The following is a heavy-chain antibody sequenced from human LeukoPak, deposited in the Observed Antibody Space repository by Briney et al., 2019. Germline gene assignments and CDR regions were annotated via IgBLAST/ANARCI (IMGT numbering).Heavy chain of an antibody. D-gene: IGHD3-10*01. J-gene: IGHJ4*02. CDR2: INHSGST. CDR1: GGSFSGYY. V-gene: IGHV4-34*01. CDR3: ARVYYYGSGILFIDY. Sequence: SETLSLTCAVYGGSFSGYYWSWIRQPPGKGLEWIGEINHSGSTNYNPSLKSRVTISVDTSKNQFSLKLSSVTAADTAVYYCARVYYYGSGILFIDYWGQGTLVTVPS.